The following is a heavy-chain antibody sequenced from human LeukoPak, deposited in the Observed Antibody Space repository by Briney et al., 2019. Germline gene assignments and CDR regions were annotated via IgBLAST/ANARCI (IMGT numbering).Heavy chain of an antibody. CDR3: AREVNYDILTGYNGY. D-gene: IGHD3-9*01. CDR2: ISPNSGGT. J-gene: IGHJ4*02. V-gene: IGHV1-2*02. Sequence: ASVTVSCKASVYTFTVYYMHWVRQAPGQGLEWMGWISPNSGGTNYAQKFQGRVTMTRDTSISTAYMELSSLRSDDTAVYYCAREVNYDILTGYNGYWGQGTLVTVSS. CDR1: VYTFTVYY.